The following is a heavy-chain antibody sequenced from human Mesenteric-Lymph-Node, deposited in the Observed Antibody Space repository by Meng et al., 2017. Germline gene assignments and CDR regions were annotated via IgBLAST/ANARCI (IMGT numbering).Heavy chain of an antibody. CDR3: ARVSDYTYYYDSSGYYSVRKGILTEYYFDY. CDR2: IIPIFGTA. J-gene: IGHJ4*02. V-gene: IGHV1-69*13. Sequence: SVKVSCKASGGTFSSYAISWVRQAPGQGLEGMGGIIPIFGTANYAQKSQGRVTITADESTSTAYMELSSLRSEDTAVYYCARVSDYTYYYDSSGYYSVRKGILTEYYFDYWGQGTLVTVSS. CDR1: GGTFSSYA. D-gene: IGHD3-22*01.